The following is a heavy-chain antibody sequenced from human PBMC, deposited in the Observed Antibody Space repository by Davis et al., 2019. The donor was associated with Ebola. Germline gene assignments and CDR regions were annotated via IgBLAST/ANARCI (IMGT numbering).Heavy chain of an antibody. J-gene: IGHJ6*02. CDR2: ISSSSYI. CDR3: ASGATPSYYYGMDV. Sequence: GGSLRLSCAASGFTFSSYSMNWVRQAPGKGLEWVSSISSSSYIYYADSVKGRFTISRDNAKNSLYLQMNSLRAEDTAVYYCASGATPSYYYGMDVWGQGTTVTVSS. D-gene: IGHD5-12*01. V-gene: IGHV3-21*01. CDR1: GFTFSSYS.